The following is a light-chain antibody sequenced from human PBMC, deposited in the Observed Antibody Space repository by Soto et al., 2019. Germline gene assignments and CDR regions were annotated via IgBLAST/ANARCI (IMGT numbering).Light chain of an antibody. CDR2: EAR. Sequence: QSVLTQPASVSGSPGQSITISCTGTRSDIGGYNLVSWYQQHPGKAPTLLIYEARERPSGVPTRFSGSKSGNTASLTISGLQAEDEADYYCSSFTSSITYVFGTGTKVTVL. CDR3: SSFTSSITYV. J-gene: IGLJ1*01. CDR1: RSDIGGYNL. V-gene: IGLV2-14*02.